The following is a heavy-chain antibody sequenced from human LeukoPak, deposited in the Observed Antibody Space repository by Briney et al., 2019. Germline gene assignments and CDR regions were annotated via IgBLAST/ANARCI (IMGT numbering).Heavy chain of an antibody. J-gene: IGHJ4*02. V-gene: IGHV4-30-4*07. CDR3: ARGGSYYEHTAIDY. CDR1: GGSISSGGYS. D-gene: IGHD3-10*01. CDR2: IYYSGST. Sequence: ASETLSLTCAVSGGSISSGGYSWSWIRQPPGKGLEWIGYIYYSGSTYYNPSLKSRVTISVDTSKNQFSLKLSSVTAADTAVYYCARGGSYYEHTAIDYWGQGTLVTVSS.